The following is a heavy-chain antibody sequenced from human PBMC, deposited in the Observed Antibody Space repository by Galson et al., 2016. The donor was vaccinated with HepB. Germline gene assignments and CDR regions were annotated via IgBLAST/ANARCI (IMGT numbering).Heavy chain of an antibody. CDR1: GFTFSSFA. CDR2: ISGNGGFT. J-gene: IGHJ2*01. Sequence: SLRLSCAASGFTFSSFAMSWVRQAPGKGLELVSSISGNGGFTIYEDSVEGRFTISRDNSKNTLYLQMNSLRAEDTAIYYCAATPATPADFVVVPTAPLDNWGRGTPVIVSS. D-gene: IGHD2-2*01. V-gene: IGHV3-23*01. CDR3: AATPATPADFVVVPTAPLDN.